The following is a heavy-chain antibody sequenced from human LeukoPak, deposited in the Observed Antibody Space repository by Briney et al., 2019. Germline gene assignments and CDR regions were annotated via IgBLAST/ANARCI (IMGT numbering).Heavy chain of an antibody. CDR2: ISANKGDT. CDR1: GYTFIGYS. J-gene: IGHJ4*02. D-gene: IGHD2-15*01. CDR3: ARADIIVVAGATPVGSAFEY. Sequence: ASVKVSCKTSGYTFIGYSISWLRQAPGQGIEWMGWISANKGDTEYAQKFQGRLTVTRDTSTSTAYMELKRLKSDDTAVYYCARADIIVVAGATPVGSAFEYWGQGTLITVS. V-gene: IGHV1-18*01.